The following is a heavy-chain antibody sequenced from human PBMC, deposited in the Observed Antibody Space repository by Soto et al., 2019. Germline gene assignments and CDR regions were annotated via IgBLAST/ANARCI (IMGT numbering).Heavy chain of an antibody. J-gene: IGHJ3*02. CDR2: ISGSGGST. V-gene: IGHV3-23*01. Sequence: EVQLFESGGGLVQPGGSLRLSCAASGFTFSSYAMSWVRQAPGKGLEWVSAISGSGGSTYYADSVKGRFTISRENSKNTLYLQMNSPRAEDTAVYYCAKIRESSGWSDAFDIWGQGTMVTVSS. CDR1: GFTFSSYA. D-gene: IGHD6-19*01. CDR3: AKIRESSGWSDAFDI.